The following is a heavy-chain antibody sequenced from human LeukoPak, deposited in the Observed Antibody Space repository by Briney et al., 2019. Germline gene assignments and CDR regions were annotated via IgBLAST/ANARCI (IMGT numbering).Heavy chain of an antibody. CDR1: GYTFTSYY. CDR2: INPNSGGT. J-gene: IGHJ4*02. Sequence: GASVKVSCKASGYTFTSYYMHWVRQAPGQGLEWMGWINPNSGGTNYAQKFQGRVTMTTDTSTSTAYMELRSLRSDDTAMYYCARDRGGSCSSTSCPFDYWGQGTLVTVSS. V-gene: IGHV1-2*02. CDR3: ARDRGGSCSSTSCPFDY. D-gene: IGHD2-2*01.